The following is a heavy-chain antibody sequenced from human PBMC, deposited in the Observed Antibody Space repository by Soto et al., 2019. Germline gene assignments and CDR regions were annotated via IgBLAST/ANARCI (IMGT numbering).Heavy chain of an antibody. Sequence: PGGSLRLSCSASGFPFSSYVMNWVRQAPGKGLEYVSGITSNGGSTFYADSVKGRFIISRDNSQNTVYLQMSSLTTADTAVYYCLVASAAYWGQGTQVTAPQ. CDR1: GFPFSSYV. CDR2: ITSNGGST. J-gene: IGHJ4*02. D-gene: IGHD6-13*01. V-gene: IGHV3-64D*06. CDR3: LVASAAY.